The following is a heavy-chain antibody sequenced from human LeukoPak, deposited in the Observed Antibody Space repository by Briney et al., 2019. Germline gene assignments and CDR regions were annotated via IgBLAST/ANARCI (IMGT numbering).Heavy chain of an antibody. D-gene: IGHD3-10*01. Sequence: GESLKISCKISGYILTRNWIGWVRQVPGKGLEWMGLAYPGDSGAKYSPSFQGQVTFSVDKSISTAYLQFTSLRAEDTAVYYCAKDRRAGSYDYWGQRTLVTVSS. CDR2: AYPGDSGA. CDR1: GYILTRNW. J-gene: IGHJ4*02. V-gene: IGHV5-51*01. CDR3: AKDRRAGSYDY.